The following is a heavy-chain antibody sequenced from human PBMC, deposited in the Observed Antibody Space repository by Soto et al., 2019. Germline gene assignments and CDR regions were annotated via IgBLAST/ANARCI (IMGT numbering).Heavy chain of an antibody. CDR3: AKDTPRDSSGYYYVFSYFDY. V-gene: IGHV3-23*01. Sequence: GSLRLSCAASGFTFSSYAMSWVRQAPGKGLEWVSAISGSGGSTYYADSVKGRFTISRDNSKNTLYLQMNSLRAEDTAVYYCAKDTPRDSSGYYYVFSYFDYWGQGTLVTVSS. J-gene: IGHJ4*02. CDR1: GFTFSSYA. D-gene: IGHD3-22*01. CDR2: ISGSGGST.